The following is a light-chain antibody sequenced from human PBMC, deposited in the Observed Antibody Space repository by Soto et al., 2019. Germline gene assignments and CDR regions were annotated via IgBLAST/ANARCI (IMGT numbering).Light chain of an antibody. V-gene: IGKV3-20*01. J-gene: IGKJ1*01. CDR2: GGS. CDR3: QQSGT. Sequence: DIVLTQSPGTLSLSPGERATLSCRASQSVSSSNLAWYQQKPAQAPRLLIYGGSSRATGIPDRFSGSGSGTDFTLTISRLEPEDFAVYYCQQSGTFGQGTKVDIK. CDR1: QSVSSSN.